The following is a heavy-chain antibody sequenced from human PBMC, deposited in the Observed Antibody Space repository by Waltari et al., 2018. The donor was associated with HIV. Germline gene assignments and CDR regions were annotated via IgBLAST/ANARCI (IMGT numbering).Heavy chain of an antibody. CDR1: GYPFTSYD. CDR2: MNPNSGNT. J-gene: IGHJ6*02. D-gene: IGHD4-17*01. CDR3: ARSYDYGGNPIYYGMDV. V-gene: IGHV1-8*01. Sequence: QVQLVQSGAEVKKPGASVTVSCKAAGYPFTSYDINWVRQATGQGLEWMGWMNPNSGNTGYAQKFQGRVTMTRNTSISTAYMELSSLRSEDTAVYYCARSYDYGGNPIYYGMDVWGQGTTVTVSS.